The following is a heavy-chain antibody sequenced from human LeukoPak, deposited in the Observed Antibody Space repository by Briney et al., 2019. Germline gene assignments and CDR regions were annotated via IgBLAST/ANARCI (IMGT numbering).Heavy chain of an antibody. D-gene: IGHD3-22*01. CDR1: GYTFTNYY. J-gene: IGHJ3*02. CDR3: ARERRVVYDSDGYHPFDI. Sequence: GASVKVSCEASGYTFTNYYIHWVRQAPGQGLEWMGLINPSGVVTDYAQEFQGRVTLTRDTSTSTVYMELSSLRSEDTAVYYCARERRVVYDSDGYHPFDIWGQGTMVTVSS. V-gene: IGHV1-46*01. CDR2: INPSGVVT.